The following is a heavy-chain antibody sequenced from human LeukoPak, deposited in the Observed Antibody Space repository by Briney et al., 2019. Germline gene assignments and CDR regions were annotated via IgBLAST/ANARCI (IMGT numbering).Heavy chain of an antibody. Sequence: ASVKVSCKASGGTFSSYAISWVRQAPGQGLEWMGGIIPIFGTANYAQKFQGRVTITTDESTSTAYMELGSLRSGDTAVYYCARGPDYYDSSGYYYPFDYWGQGTLVTVSS. CDR3: ARGPDYYDSSGYYYPFDY. CDR2: IIPIFGTA. V-gene: IGHV1-69*05. CDR1: GGTFSSYA. J-gene: IGHJ4*02. D-gene: IGHD3-22*01.